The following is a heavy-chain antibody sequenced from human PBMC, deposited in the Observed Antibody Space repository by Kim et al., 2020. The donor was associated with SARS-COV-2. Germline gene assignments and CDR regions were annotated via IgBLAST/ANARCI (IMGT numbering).Heavy chain of an antibody. CDR3: ARPSSYYDSSGYYPTTYYFDY. CDR2: ISYDGSNK. Sequence: GGSLRLSCAASGFTFSSYAMHWVRQAPGKGLEWVAVISYDGSNKYYADSVKGRFTISRDNSKNTLYLQMNSLRAEDTAVYYCARPSSYYDSSGYYPTTYYFDYWGQGTLVTVSS. CDR1: GFTFSSYA. D-gene: IGHD3-22*01. J-gene: IGHJ4*02. V-gene: IGHV3-30*04.